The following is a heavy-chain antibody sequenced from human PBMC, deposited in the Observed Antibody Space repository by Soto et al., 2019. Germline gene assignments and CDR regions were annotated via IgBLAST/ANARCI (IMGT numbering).Heavy chain of an antibody. D-gene: IGHD3-16*01. CDR3: VKDGEAYNGVWDYFDH. J-gene: IGHJ4*02. Sequence: EVQLLESGGGLVQSGGSLRLSCAASGFTFRNYAMTWVRQAPGKGLEWVSGISGGGDETYNADSVKGRFIISRDNSKNILYLQMNCLRAVDTAIYYCVKDGEAYNGVWDYFDHWGQGTLITVSS. CDR1: GFTFRNYA. V-gene: IGHV3-23*01. CDR2: ISGGGDET.